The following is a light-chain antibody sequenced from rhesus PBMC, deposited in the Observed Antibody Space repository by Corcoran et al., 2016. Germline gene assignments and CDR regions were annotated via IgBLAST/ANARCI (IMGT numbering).Light chain of an antibody. CDR3: QQHNSYPFT. V-gene: IGKV1-25*01. CDR2: DAS. J-gene: IGKJ3*01. CDR1: QGISKY. Sequence: DIQMTQSPSSLSESVGDTVTITCQASQGISKYLAWSQQKPGKAPKLLIYDASTLQSGVQSRFSGSGSGTEFTLTISRLQPEDFATYYCQQHNSYPFTFGPGTKLDIK.